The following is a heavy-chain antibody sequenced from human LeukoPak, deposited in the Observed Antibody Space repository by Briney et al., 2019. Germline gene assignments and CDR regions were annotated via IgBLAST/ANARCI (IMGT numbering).Heavy chain of an antibody. CDR3: ARTAGPTMVLFDY. CDR1: GRSFSGYY. J-gene: IGHJ4*02. V-gene: IGHV4-59*01. D-gene: IGHD4/OR15-4a*01. Sequence: SETLSLTCAVYGRSFSGYYWSWIRQPPGKGLEWIGYIYYSGSTNYNPSLKSRVTISVDTSKNQFSLKLSSVTAADTAVYYCARTAGPTMVLFDYWGQGTLVTVSS. CDR2: IYYSGST.